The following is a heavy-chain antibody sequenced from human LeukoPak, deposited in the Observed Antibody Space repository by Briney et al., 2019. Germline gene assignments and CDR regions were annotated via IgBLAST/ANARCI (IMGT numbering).Heavy chain of an antibody. CDR2: ITSTTKNV. Sequence: PGGSLRLSCAASGFTFTTCNMNSVPQAPGKGLEWISYITSTTKNVYYADSVRGRFTISRDNAKNSLYLQMNSLRAGDTAVYYCATDTYYSDTAAECDYWGQGTLVTVSS. CDR1: GFTFTTCN. CDR3: ATDTYYSDTAAECDY. V-gene: IGHV3-48*01. J-gene: IGHJ4*02. D-gene: IGHD3-22*01.